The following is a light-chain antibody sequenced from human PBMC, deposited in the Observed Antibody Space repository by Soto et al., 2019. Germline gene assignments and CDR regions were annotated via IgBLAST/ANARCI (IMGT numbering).Light chain of an antibody. Sequence: IQLTQSPSSLSASVGYRFTITCRASQGISSYLAWYQQKPGKAPKLLIYAASTLQSGVPSRFSGSGSGTDFTLTISSLQPDDFATYYCQHYNSYSEAFGQGTKGDIK. CDR1: QGISSY. J-gene: IGKJ1*01. CDR3: QHYNSYSEA. V-gene: IGKV1-9*01. CDR2: AAS.